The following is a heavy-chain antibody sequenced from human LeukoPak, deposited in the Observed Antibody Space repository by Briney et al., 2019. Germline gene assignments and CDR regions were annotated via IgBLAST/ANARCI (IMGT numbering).Heavy chain of an antibody. CDR2: IIPIFGIA. Sequence: SVNVSCNASGGTFSSYAISWVRQAPGQGLEWMGRIIPIFGIANYAQKLKGRFTITPEKSPRTAYMELSSLRSEDTAVYYCARFRDGYNFFDYWGQGTLVTVSS. CDR1: GGTFSSYA. V-gene: IGHV1-69*04. J-gene: IGHJ4*02. D-gene: IGHD5-24*01. CDR3: ARFRDGYNFFDY.